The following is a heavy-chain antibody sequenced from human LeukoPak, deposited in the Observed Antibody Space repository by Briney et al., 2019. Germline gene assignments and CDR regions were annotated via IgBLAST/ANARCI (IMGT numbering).Heavy chain of an antibody. CDR1: GFTFSDYW. CDR3: AREVTPYY. D-gene: IGHD2-21*02. CDR2: IKQDGSEK. Sequence: GGSLRLSCVASGFTFSDYWMSWVRQAPGKGLQWVANIKQDGSEKYYVDSVKGRFTISRDNAKNSLYLQMNSLRAEDTAVYYCAREVTPYYWGQGTLVTVSS. J-gene: IGHJ4*02. V-gene: IGHV3-7*01.